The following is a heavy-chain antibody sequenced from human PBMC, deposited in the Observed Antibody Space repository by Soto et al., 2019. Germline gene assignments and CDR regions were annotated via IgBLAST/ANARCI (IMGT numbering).Heavy chain of an antibody. D-gene: IGHD2-15*01. CDR3: AKSPLGYCSGGSCYPPHYFDY. V-gene: IGHV3-23*01. CDR2: VGGSGDST. Sequence: EVQLLDSGGGLVQPGGSLRLSCAASGFTFSNYAMSSVRQAPGKGLEWVSGVGGSGDSTYYADSVKGRFTISRDNSKDTLYLQMNSLRAEDTAVYYCAKSPLGYCSGGSCYPPHYFDYWGQGTLVTVSS. J-gene: IGHJ4*02. CDR1: GFTFSNYA.